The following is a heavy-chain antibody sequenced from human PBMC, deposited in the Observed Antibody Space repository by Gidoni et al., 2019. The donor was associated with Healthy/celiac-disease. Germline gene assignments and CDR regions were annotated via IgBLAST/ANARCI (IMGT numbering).Heavy chain of an antibody. CDR1: GFPFSSYS. J-gene: IGHJ4*02. Sequence: EVQLVESGGGLVQPGGSLRLSCAASGFPFSSYSMTWVRQAPGKGLEWVSYISSSSSTIYYADSVNGRFTISRDNAKNSLYLQMNSLRAEDTAVYYCAREKEGKRGYSGYEWGTDYWGQGTLVTVSS. CDR3: AREKEGKRGYSGYEWGTDY. V-gene: IGHV3-48*01. D-gene: IGHD5-12*01. CDR2: ISSSSSTI.